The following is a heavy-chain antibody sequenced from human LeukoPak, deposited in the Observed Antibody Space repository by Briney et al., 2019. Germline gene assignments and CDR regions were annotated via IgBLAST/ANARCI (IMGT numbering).Heavy chain of an antibody. CDR3: AVAGYSSSWALAAFDI. V-gene: IGHV1-2*06. CDR2: INHNSGGT. CDR1: GYTFTGYY. D-gene: IGHD6-13*01. J-gene: IGHJ3*02. Sequence: ASVKLSCTASGYTFTGYYMHWVRQPPGQGLEWMGQINHNSGGTNYAQMIQRRVTMTRDTSISTAYMELSRLRSDDTAVYYCAVAGYSSSWALAAFDIWGQRTMVTVSS.